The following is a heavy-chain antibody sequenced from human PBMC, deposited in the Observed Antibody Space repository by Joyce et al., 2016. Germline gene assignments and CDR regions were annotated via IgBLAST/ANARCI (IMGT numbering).Heavy chain of an antibody. J-gene: IGHJ4*02. CDR1: GFTFSSYA. Sequence: EVQLLESGGGLVQPGGSLRLSCAASGFTFSSYAMSWVRQAPGKGLEGVSAISVSGGSTYYADSVKGRFTISRDNSKNTLYLQMNSLRADDTAVYYCAKMSSAWYRYPIDYWGQGTLVTVSS. D-gene: IGHD6-13*01. V-gene: IGHV3-23*01. CDR2: ISVSGGST. CDR3: AKMSSAWYRYPIDY.